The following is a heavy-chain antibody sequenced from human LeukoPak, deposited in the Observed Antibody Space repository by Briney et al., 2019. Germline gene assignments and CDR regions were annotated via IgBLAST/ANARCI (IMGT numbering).Heavy chain of an antibody. V-gene: IGHV1-18*01. J-gene: IGHJ6*02. CDR2: ISAYNGNT. D-gene: IGHD3-9*01. Sequence: ASVTVSCTASGYTFTSYGISWVRQAPGQGLEWMGWISAYNGNTNYAQKLQGRVTMTTDTSTSTAYMELRSLRSDDTAVYYCARYYDILTGPPYGMDVWGQGTTVTVSS. CDR1: GYTFTSYG. CDR3: ARYYDILTGPPYGMDV.